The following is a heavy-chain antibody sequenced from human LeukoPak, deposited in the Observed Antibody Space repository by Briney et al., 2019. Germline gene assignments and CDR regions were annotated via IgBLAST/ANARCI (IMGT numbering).Heavy chain of an antibody. J-gene: IGHJ4*02. V-gene: IGHV4-34*01. Sequence: PSETLSLTCAVYGGSFSDYSWSWIRQPPGKGLEWIGEINHSGGTNHNPSLMSRVIMSVDTSKNQFSLKVSSVTAADTAMYYCARSGYSGHGWDSWGQGTLVTVSS. CDR2: INHSGGT. CDR3: ARSGYSGHGWDS. D-gene: IGHD5-12*01. CDR1: GGSFSDYS.